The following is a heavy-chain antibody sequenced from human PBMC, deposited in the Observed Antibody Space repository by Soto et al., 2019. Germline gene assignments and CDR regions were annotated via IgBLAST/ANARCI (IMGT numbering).Heavy chain of an antibody. CDR2: IYYSGST. CDR1: GGSISSSSYY. CDR3: ARQYSSFLFGY. Sequence: SETLSLTCTVSGGSISSSSYYWGWIRQPPGKGLEWIGSIYYSGSTYYNPSLKSRVTISADTSKNQFSLKLSSVTAADTAVYYCARQYSSFLFGYWGQGTLVTVSS. J-gene: IGHJ4*02. D-gene: IGHD6-6*01. V-gene: IGHV4-39*01.